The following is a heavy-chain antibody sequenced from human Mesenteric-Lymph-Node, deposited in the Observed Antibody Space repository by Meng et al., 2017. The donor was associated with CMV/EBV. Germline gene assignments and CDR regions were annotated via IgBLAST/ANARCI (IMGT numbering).Heavy chain of an antibody. D-gene: IGHD6-13*01. Sequence: GSLRLSCTVSGGSVSSGSYYWSWIRQPPGKGLEWIGYIYYSGSTNYNPSLKSRVTISVDTSKNQFSLKLSSVTAADTAVYYCARVGKYSSSWYAFDIWGQGTMVTVSS. CDR2: IYYSGST. CDR1: GGSVSSGSYY. J-gene: IGHJ3*02. V-gene: IGHV4-61*01. CDR3: ARVGKYSSSWYAFDI.